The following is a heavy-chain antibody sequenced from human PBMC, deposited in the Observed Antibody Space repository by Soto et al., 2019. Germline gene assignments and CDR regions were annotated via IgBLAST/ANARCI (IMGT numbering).Heavy chain of an antibody. CDR2: ISYDGSNK. CDR1: GFTFSSYG. CDR3: AKDSGPDYYDY. J-gene: IGHJ4*02. Sequence: PGGSLRLSCAASGFTFSSYGMHWVRQAPGKGLEWVAVISYDGSNKYYADSVKGRFTISRDNSKNTLYLQMNSLRAEDTAVYYCAKDSGPDYYDYWGQGTLVTVSS. D-gene: IGHD3-10*01. V-gene: IGHV3-30*18.